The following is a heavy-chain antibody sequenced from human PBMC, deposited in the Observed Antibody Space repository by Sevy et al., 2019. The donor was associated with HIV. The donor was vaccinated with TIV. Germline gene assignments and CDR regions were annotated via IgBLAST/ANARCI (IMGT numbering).Heavy chain of an antibody. Sequence: GGSLRLSCAASGFSFSTYSMNWVRQAPGKGLEWVSYIGTSSSTIYYADSVRGRFTISRENGKNSRYLKMSSLRAADTALYYCARVPSTGRFGMDVWGQGTTVTVSS. J-gene: IGHJ6*02. CDR3: ARVPSTGRFGMDV. D-gene: IGHD3-10*01. V-gene: IGHV3-48*01. CDR1: GFSFSTYS. CDR2: IGTSSSTI.